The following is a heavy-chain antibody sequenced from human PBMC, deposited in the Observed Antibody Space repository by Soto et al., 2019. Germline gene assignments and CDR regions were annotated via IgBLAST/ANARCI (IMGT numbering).Heavy chain of an antibody. Sequence: ASVKVSCKASGYTFTSYAMHWVRQAPGQRLEWMGWINAGNGNTKYSQKFQGKVTITRDTSASTAYMELSSLRSEDTAVYYCARDLSDSSGYLFDYWGQGTLVTVSS. J-gene: IGHJ4*02. CDR3: ARDLSDSSGYLFDY. CDR1: GYTFTSYA. V-gene: IGHV1-3*01. CDR2: INAGNGNT. D-gene: IGHD3-22*01.